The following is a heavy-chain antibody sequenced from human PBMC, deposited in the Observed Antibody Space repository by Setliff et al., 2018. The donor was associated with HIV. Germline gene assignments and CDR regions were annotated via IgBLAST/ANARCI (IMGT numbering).Heavy chain of an antibody. V-gene: IGHV1-69*13. J-gene: IGHJ3*02. D-gene: IGHD6-13*01. CDR1: GGTLTNYV. CDR3: ARDQTGIAAAAFGGGSAWSNEGFDI. CDR2: IIPMYNIP. Sequence: ASVKVSCKTSGGTLTNYVITWVRQAPGQGLEWMGIIIPMYNIPTYAQKFQGRVTFTADESTSTAYMELSSLTSEDTAVYYCARDQTGIAAAAFGGGSAWSNEGFDIWGQGTMVTVSS.